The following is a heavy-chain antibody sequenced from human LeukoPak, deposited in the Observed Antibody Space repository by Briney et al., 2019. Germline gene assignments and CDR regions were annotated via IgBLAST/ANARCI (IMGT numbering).Heavy chain of an antibody. J-gene: IGHJ3*02. CDR2: IIPIFGTA. D-gene: IGHD5-24*01. CDR1: GGTFSSYA. CDR3: ASDGYNGIASAFDT. Sequence: ASVKVSCKASGGTFSSYAISWVRQAPGQGLEWMGGIIPIFGTANYAQKFQGRVTITADESTSTAYMELSSLRSEDTAVYYCASDGYNGIASAFDTWGQGTMVTVSS. V-gene: IGHV1-69*13.